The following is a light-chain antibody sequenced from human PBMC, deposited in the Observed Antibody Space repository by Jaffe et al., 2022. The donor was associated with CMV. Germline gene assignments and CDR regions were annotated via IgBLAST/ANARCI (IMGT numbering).Light chain of an antibody. CDR2: GAS. Sequence: DIQMTQSPSSLSASVGDRVTITCRASETISRCINWYQQKPGKAPKLLIYGASNLQTGVPSRFSGSGSGTGFTLTISNLQPEDFATYYCLQTCGTRWYTFGQGTKLEIQ. J-gene: IGKJ2*01. CDR3: LQTCGTRWYT. V-gene: IGKV1-39*01. CDR1: ETISRC.